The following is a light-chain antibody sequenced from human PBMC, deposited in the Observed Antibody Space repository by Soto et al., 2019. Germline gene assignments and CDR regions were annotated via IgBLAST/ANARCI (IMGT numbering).Light chain of an antibody. CDR1: QSVSNNY. J-gene: IGKJ4*01. Sequence: EIVLTQSPGTLSLSPGERATLSCRASQSVSNNYLAWYQQKPGQAPRLLIYGASRRATGIPDRFSGSGSGKDFTLTISRLEPEDFAVYSCQQYGSSPLTFGGGTKVEIK. CDR3: QQYGSSPLT. V-gene: IGKV3-20*01. CDR2: GAS.